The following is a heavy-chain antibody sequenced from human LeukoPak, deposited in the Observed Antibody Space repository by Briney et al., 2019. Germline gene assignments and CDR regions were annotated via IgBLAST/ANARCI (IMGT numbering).Heavy chain of an antibody. CDR3: ARGQRNRGGSGSYYNKAVY. CDR1: GFTLDDYG. V-gene: IGHV3-20*04. CDR2: INWNGGST. D-gene: IGHD3-10*01. Sequence: GGSLTLSCAASGFTLDDYGMSWVRQAPGTGLEWVSVINWNGGSTGYADSVKGRFTISRDNAKNPLYLQMNSLRAQETALYYCARGQRNRGGSGSYYNKAVYCGQGTQVTVS. J-gene: IGHJ4*02.